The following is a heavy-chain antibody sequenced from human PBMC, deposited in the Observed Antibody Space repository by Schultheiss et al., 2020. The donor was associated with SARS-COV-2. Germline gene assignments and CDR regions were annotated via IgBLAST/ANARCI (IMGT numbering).Heavy chain of an antibody. J-gene: IGHJ5*02. CDR1: GYTFTGYY. V-gene: IGHV1-2*04. CDR3: ARDRAPGADWFDP. CDR2: INPNSGGT. Sequence: ASVKVSCKASGYTFTGYYMHWVRQAPGQGLEWMGWINPNSGGTNYAQKFQGWVTMTTDTSTSTAYMELRSLRSDDTAVYYCARDRAPGADWFDPWGQGTLVTVSS. D-gene: IGHD3-10*01.